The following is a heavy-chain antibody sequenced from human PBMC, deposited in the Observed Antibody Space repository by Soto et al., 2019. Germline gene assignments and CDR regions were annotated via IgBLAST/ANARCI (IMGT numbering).Heavy chain of an antibody. CDR2: ISYDGSNK. Sequence: QVQLVESGGGVVQPGRSLRLSCAASGFTFSSYGMHWVRQAPGKGLEWVAVISYDGSNKYYADSVKGRFTISRDNSKNTLYLQMNSLRAEATAVYYWAKDVLRWAAAGPYGMDVWGQGTTVTVSS. D-gene: IGHD6-13*01. V-gene: IGHV3-30*18. J-gene: IGHJ6*02. CDR1: GFTFSSYG. CDR3: AKDVLRWAAAGPYGMDV.